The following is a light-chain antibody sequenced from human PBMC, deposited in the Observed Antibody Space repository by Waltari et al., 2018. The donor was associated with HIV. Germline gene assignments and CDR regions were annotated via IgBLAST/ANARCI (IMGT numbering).Light chain of an antibody. V-gene: IGLV1-44*01. CDR3: AAWDDSLSGLVV. Sequence: QSVLTQPPSASGTPGQRVTISCSGSSSNIGSNTVNWYQQLPGTAPSLLIYSNKQRPSGVPDRFSGSKSGTSASLAISGLQSEDEADYYCAAWDDSLSGLVVFGGGTKLTVL. CDR1: SSNIGSNT. CDR2: SNK. J-gene: IGLJ2*01.